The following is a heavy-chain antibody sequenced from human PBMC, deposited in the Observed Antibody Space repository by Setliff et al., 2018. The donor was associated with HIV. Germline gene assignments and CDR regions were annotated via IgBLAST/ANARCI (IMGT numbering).Heavy chain of an antibody. D-gene: IGHD3-3*01. CDR2: VSSSGNT. CDR1: GGSFSGYD. V-gene: IGHV4-59*10. CDR3: ASHGDYYYYYMDV. Sequence: SETLSLTCAVYGGSFSGYDWSWIRQPPGKGLEWIGRVSSSGNTNYNPSLKSRVIISLDTSKNQFSLKLSSVTAADTAVYYCASHGDYYYYYMDVWGKGTTVTVSS. J-gene: IGHJ6*03.